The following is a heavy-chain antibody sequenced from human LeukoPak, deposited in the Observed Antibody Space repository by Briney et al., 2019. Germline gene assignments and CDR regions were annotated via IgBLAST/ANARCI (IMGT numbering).Heavy chain of an antibody. J-gene: IGHJ4*02. D-gene: IGHD3-22*01. CDR3: AREPYYYDTSGPH. CDR1: GGSISSYY. Sequence: SETLSLTCTVSGGSISSYYWSWIRQPPGKGLEWIGYIYYSGSTYYNPSLKSRVTISVDTSKNQFSLKLSSVTAADTAVYYCAREPYYYDTSGPHWGQGTLVTVSS. V-gene: IGHV4-59*12. CDR2: IYYSGST.